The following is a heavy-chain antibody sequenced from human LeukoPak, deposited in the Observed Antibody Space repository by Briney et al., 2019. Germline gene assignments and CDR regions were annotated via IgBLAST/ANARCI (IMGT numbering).Heavy chain of an antibody. D-gene: IGHD3-22*01. Sequence: GGSLRLSCAASGFTFSSYWMSWVRQAPGKGLEWVANIKQDGSEKYYVDSVKGRFTISRDNAKNSLYLQMNSLRAEDTAVYYCARDPEYYYDSSGYYYRDYWGQGTLVTVSS. V-gene: IGHV3-7*01. CDR2: IKQDGSEK. J-gene: IGHJ4*02. CDR1: GFTFSSYW. CDR3: ARDPEYYYDSSGYYYRDY.